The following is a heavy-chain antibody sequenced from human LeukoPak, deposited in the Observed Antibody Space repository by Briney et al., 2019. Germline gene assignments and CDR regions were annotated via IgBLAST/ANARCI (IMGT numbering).Heavy chain of an antibody. CDR1: GFTFDDYA. V-gene: IGHV3-9*01. J-gene: IGHJ4*02. CDR3: ARGRPHGNDY. Sequence: GGSLRLSCAASGFTFDDYAMHWVRQAPGKGLEWVSGISWNSGSIGYADSVKGRFTISRDNAKNSLYLQMNSLRVEDTAVYYCARGRPHGNDYWGQGTLVTVSS. CDR2: ISWNSGSI. D-gene: IGHD4-23*01.